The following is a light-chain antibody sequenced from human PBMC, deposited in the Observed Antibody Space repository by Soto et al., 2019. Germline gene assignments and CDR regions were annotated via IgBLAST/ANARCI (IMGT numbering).Light chain of an antibody. CDR3: SSYTSSSTLDSYV. V-gene: IGLV2-14*01. Sequence: QSALTQPASVSGSPGQSITISCTGTSSDVGGYNYVSWYQQHPGKAPKLMIYEVSNRPSGVSNRFSGSKSGNTASLTISGLQAEDEADYYCSSYTSSSTLDSYVFGTGTKLTVL. CDR2: EVS. J-gene: IGLJ1*01. CDR1: SSDVGGYNY.